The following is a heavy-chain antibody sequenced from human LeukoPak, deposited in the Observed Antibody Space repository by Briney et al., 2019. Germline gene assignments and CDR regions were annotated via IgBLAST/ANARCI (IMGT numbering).Heavy chain of an antibody. Sequence: SETLSLTCTVSGGSISSYYWSWIRQPAGKGLEWIGCIYTSGSTNYNPSLKSRVTMSVDTSKNQFSLKLSSVTAADTAVYYCASSGEYCSGGSCPTDYWGQGTLVTVSS. V-gene: IGHV4-4*07. D-gene: IGHD2-15*01. J-gene: IGHJ4*02. CDR3: ASSGEYCSGGSCPTDY. CDR1: GGSISSYY. CDR2: IYTSGST.